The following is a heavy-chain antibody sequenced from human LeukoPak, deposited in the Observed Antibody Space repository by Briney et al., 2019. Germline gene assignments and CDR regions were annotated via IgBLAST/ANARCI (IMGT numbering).Heavy chain of an antibody. CDR1: GGSFSGYY. V-gene: IGHV4-34*01. D-gene: IGHD1-20*01. J-gene: IGHJ3*02. CDR2: INHSGST. Sequence: PSETLSLTCAVYGGSFSGYYWSWIRQPPGKGLEWIGEINHSGSTNYNPSLKSRVTISVDTSKNQFSLKLSSVTAADTAVYYCARLGQQQYNWNGIDAFDIWGQGTMVTVSS. CDR3: ARLGQQQYNWNGIDAFDI.